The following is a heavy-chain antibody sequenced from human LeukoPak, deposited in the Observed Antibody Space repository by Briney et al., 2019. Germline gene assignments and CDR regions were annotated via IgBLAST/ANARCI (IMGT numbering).Heavy chain of an antibody. J-gene: IGHJ4*02. Sequence: PGGSLRLSCAASGFTFSSYGMHWVRQAPGKGLEWVAVIWYDGSNKYYADSVKGRFTIPRDNSKNTLYLQMNSLRAEDTAVYYCARGVAVAGHASPYFDYWGQGTLVTVSS. CDR3: ARGVAVAGHASPYFDY. D-gene: IGHD6-19*01. CDR2: IWYDGSNK. CDR1: GFTFSSYG. V-gene: IGHV3-33*01.